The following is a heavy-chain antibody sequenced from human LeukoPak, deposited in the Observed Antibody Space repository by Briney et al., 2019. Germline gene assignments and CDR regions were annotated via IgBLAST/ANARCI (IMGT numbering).Heavy chain of an antibody. V-gene: IGHV3-48*03. CDR1: GFTFSSYG. Sequence: PGGSLRLSCTASGFTFSSYGMNWVRQAPGKGLEWVSYITNSGGAIYYADSVKGRFTISRDNAKKSLYLQMNSLRAEDTAVYYCARPPSITNPYYGMDVWGQGTTVTVSS. D-gene: IGHD3-3*01. J-gene: IGHJ6*02. CDR3: ARPPSITNPYYGMDV. CDR2: ITNSGGAI.